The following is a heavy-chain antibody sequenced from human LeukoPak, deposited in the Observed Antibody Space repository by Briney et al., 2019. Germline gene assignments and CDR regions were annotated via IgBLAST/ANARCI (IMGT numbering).Heavy chain of an antibody. CDR3: AREGQQLAPLDY. CDR1: GGSISSGSYY. J-gene: IGHJ4*02. CDR2: IYYSGST. V-gene: IGHV4-61*01. D-gene: IGHD6-13*01. Sequence: SQTLSLTCTVSGGSISSGSYYWSWIRQPPGKGLEWIGYIYYSGSTNYNPSLKSRVTISVDTSKNQFSLKLSSVTAADTAVYYCAREGQQLAPLDYWGQGTLVTVSS.